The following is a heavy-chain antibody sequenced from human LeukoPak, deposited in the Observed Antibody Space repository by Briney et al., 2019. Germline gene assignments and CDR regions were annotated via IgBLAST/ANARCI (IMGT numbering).Heavy chain of an antibody. CDR3: ARDPSMVRGENTPYFDY. Sequence: SVKVSCKASGGTFSSYAISWVRQAPGQGLEWMGGIIPIFGTADYAQKFQGRVTITADESTSTAYMDLSSLRSEDTAVYYCARDPSMVRGENTPYFDYWGQGTLVTVSS. CDR1: GGTFSSYA. J-gene: IGHJ4*02. V-gene: IGHV1-69*13. D-gene: IGHD3-10*01. CDR2: IIPIFGTA.